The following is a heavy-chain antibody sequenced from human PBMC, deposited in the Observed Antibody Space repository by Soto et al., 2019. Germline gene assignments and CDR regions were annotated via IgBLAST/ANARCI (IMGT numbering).Heavy chain of an antibody. CDR2: IYYSGST. V-gene: IGHV4-59*01. J-gene: IGHJ4*02. CDR1: GGSISSYY. CDR3: GRGFTMSGPDY. D-gene: IGHD3-22*01. Sequence: QVQLQESGPGLVKPSETLSLTCTVSGGSISSYYWSWIRQPPGKGLEWIGYIYYSGSTNYNPSLKSRVTISVVTSKNQFSVELSSVSAADKAVYYCGRGFTMSGPDYWGQGTLVTVSS.